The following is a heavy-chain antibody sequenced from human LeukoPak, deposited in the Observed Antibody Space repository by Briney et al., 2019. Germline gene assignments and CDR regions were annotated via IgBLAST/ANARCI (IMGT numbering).Heavy chain of an antibody. J-gene: IGHJ4*02. CDR3: AGGELLDDGPFDY. CDR2: INHSGST. Sequence: SETLSLTCAVYGGSFSGYYWSWIRQPPGKGLEWIGEINHSGSTNYNPSLKSRVTISVDTSKNQFSLKLSSATAADTAVYYCAGGELLDDGPFDYWGQGTLVTVSS. V-gene: IGHV4-34*01. D-gene: IGHD1-26*01. CDR1: GGSFSGYY.